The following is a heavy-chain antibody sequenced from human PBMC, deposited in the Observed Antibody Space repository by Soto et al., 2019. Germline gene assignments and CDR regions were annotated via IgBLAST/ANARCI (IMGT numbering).Heavy chain of an antibody. CDR3: ARVKKTVTTYHYYYYMDV. D-gene: IGHD4-4*01. CDR2: ISAYNGNT. Sequence: ASVKVSCKASGYTITSYGISWVRQAPGQGLEWMGWISAYNGNTNYAQKLQGRVTMTTDTSTSTAYMELRSLRSDDTAVYYCARVKKTVTTYHYYYYMDVWGKGTTVTVSS. J-gene: IGHJ6*03. CDR1: GYTITSYG. V-gene: IGHV1-18*01.